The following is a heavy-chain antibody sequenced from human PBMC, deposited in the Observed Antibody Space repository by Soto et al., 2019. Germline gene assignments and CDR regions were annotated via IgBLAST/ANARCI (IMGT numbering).Heavy chain of an antibody. CDR2: IIPIFGTA. D-gene: IGHD6-19*01. J-gene: IGHJ6*02. CDR3: ARDTEQWLVPRYYYYGMDV. CDR1: GGTFSSYA. Sequence: SVKVSCKASGGTFSSYAISWVRQAPGQGLEWMGGIIPIFGTANYAQKFQGRVTITADESTSTAYMELSSLRSEDTDVYYCARDTEQWLVPRYYYYGMDVWGQGTTVTVSS. V-gene: IGHV1-69*13.